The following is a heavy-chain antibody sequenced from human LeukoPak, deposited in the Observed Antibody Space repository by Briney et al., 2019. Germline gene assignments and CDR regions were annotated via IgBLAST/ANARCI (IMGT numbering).Heavy chain of an antibody. CDR2: ISGSGGST. CDR3: AKDLGYYDSSGYYHY. V-gene: IGHV3-23*01. Sequence: GGSLRLPCAASGFTFSSYAMSWVRQAPGKGLEWVSAISGSGGSTYYADSVKGRFTISRDNSKNTLYLHMNSLRAEDTAVYYCAKDLGYYDSSGYYHYWGQGTLVTVSS. J-gene: IGHJ4*02. CDR1: GFTFSSYA. D-gene: IGHD3-22*01.